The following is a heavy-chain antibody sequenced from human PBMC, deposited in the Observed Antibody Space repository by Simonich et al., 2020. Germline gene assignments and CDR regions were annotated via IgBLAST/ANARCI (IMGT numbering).Heavy chain of an antibody. CDR1: GGSISSYY. CDR3: ARSLGYYYYYYGMDV. V-gene: IGHV4-59*08. J-gene: IGHJ6*02. Sequence: QVQLQESGPGLVKPSETLSLTCTVSGGSISSYYWSWIRQPTGKGLEWIGYIYYSGSTNYNPPLKSLVTISVDTSKNQFSLKLSSVTAADTAVYYCARSLGYYYYYYGMDVWGQGTTVTVSS. D-gene: IGHD1-26*01. CDR2: IYYSGST.